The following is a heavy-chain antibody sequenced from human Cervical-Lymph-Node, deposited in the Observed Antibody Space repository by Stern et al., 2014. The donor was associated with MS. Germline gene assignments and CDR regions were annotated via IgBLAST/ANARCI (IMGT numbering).Heavy chain of an antibody. J-gene: IGHJ6*02. CDR1: GDTLSRYA. CDR2: IIPISGKE. V-gene: IGHV1-69*01. CDR3: ASSYSGWDNPYHFYGMDV. D-gene: IGHD6-19*01. Sequence: QVQLGQSGAEVKKPGSSVKVSCKASGDTLSRYAISWVRQAPGQGLQWMGVIIPISGKENYAQKFQGRVKLIADESTSTAYMELSSLTSEDAAVYYCASSYSGWDNPYHFYGMDVWGQGTTVTVSS.